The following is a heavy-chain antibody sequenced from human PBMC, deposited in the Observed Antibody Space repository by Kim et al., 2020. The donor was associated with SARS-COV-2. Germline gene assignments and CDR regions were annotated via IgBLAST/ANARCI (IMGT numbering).Heavy chain of an antibody. D-gene: IGHD4-17*01. V-gene: IGHV3-21*01. J-gene: IGHJ4*02. CDR3: ARDEETYGGDY. CDR1: GFTFSSYS. Sequence: GGSLRLSCAASGFTFSSYSMNWVRQAPGKGLEWVSSISSSSSYIYYADSVKGRFTISRDNAKNSLYLQMNSLRAEDTAVYYCARDEETYGGDYWGQGTLVTVYS. CDR2: ISSSSSYI.